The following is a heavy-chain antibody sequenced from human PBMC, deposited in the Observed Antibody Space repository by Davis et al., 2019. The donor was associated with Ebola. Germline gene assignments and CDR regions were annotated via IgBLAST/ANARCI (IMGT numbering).Heavy chain of an antibody. CDR2: INPSGGST. D-gene: IGHD6-6*01. V-gene: IGHV1-46*01. J-gene: IGHJ6*02. Sequence: ASVKVSCKASGYTFTSYAMHWVRQAPGQGLEWMGIINPSGGSTSYAQKFQGRVTMTRDTSTSTVYMELSSLRSEDTAVYYCARGAGSIAADLPHYYYYYGMDVWGQGTTVTVSS. CDR3: ARGAGSIAADLPHYYYYYGMDV. CDR1: GYTFTSYA.